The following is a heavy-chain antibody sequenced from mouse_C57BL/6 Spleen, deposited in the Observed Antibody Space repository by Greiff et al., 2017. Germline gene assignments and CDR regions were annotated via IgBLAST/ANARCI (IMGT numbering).Heavy chain of an antibody. Sequence: QVQLQQPGAELVKPGASVKLSCKASGYTFTSYWMHWVKQRPGQGLEWIGMIHPNSGSTNYNETFKSKATLTVDKSSSTAYMQLSSLTSEDSAVYYVARYHYDYDFDYWGQGTTLTVSS. J-gene: IGHJ2*01. V-gene: IGHV1-64*01. CDR3: ARYHYDYDFDY. CDR1: GYTFTSYW. CDR2: IHPNSGST. D-gene: IGHD2-4*01.